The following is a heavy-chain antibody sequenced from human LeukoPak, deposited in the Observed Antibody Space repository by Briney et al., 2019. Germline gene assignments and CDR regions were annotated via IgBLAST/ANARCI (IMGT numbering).Heavy chain of an antibody. J-gene: IGHJ3*02. CDR2: IWYDGSNK. CDR1: GFTFSSYG. CDR3: ASGPGIAVAGMAFDI. V-gene: IGHV3-30*02. D-gene: IGHD6-19*01. Sequence: GGFLRLSCAASGFTFSSYGMHWVRQAPGKGLEWVAVIWYDGSNKYYADSVKGRFTISRDNSKNTLYLQMNSLRAEDTAVYYCASGPGIAVAGMAFDIWGQGTMVTVSS.